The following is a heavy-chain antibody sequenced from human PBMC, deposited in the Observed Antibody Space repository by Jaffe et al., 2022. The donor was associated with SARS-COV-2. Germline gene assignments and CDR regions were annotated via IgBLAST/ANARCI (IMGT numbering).Heavy chain of an antibody. CDR2: IYTSGST. J-gene: IGHJ6*02. Sequence: QVQLQESGPGLVKPSQTLSLTCTVSGGSISSGSYYWSWIRQPAGKGLEWIGRIYTSGSTNYNPSLKSRVTISVDTSKNQFSLKLSSVTAADTAVYYCAGGEAVRVYYYYYYGMDVWGQGTTVTVSS. CDR1: GGSISSGSYY. CDR3: AGGEAVRVYYYYYYGMDV. V-gene: IGHV4-61*02. D-gene: IGHD3-16*01.